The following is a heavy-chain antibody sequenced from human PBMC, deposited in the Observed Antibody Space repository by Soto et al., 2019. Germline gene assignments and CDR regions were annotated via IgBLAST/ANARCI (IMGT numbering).Heavy chain of an antibody. J-gene: IGHJ4*02. CDR2: ISGSGGST. D-gene: IGHD3-22*01. CDR1: GFTFSSYA. V-gene: IGHV3-23*01. Sequence: GGSLRLSCAASGFTFSSYAMSWVRQAPGKGLEWVSAISGSGGSTYYADSVKGRFTISRDNSKNTLYLQMNSLRAEDTAVYYCAKSPSVTYYYDSSGYYYEFYFDYWGQGTLVTVPQ. CDR3: AKSPSVTYYYDSSGYYYEFYFDY.